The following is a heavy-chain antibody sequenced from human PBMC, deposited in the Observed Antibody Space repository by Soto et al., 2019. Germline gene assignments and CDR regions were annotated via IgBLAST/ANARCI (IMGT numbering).Heavy chain of an antibody. CDR3: ARNVVPAPYYYYYYMDV. J-gene: IGHJ6*03. CDR1: GGSISSYH. Sequence: SGTLYITCAVAGGSISSYHWSWIWKPPGKGLEWIGYIYYSGSTNYNPSLKSRVTISVDTSKNQFSLKLSSVTAADTAVYYCARNVVPAPYYYYYYMDVWGKGTTVTVSS. D-gene: IGHD2-2*01. V-gene: IGHV4-59*01. CDR2: IYYSGST.